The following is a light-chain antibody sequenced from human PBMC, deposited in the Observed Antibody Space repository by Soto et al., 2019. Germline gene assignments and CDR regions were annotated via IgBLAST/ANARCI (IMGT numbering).Light chain of an antibody. CDR2: AAS. V-gene: IGKV1-39*01. J-gene: IGKJ1*01. CDR1: QSISGY. CDR3: QQSYIAPWT. Sequence: DIQMTHSPSSLSASVVDRVTITCRASQSISGYLNWYQKKSGQAPKLLMYAASSLQSGVPSRFSGSGSGTDFTLTISSLQPEDSATYYCQQSYIAPWTCGQGAKVDIK.